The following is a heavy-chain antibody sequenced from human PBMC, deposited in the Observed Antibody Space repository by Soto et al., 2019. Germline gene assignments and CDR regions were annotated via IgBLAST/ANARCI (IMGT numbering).Heavy chain of an antibody. Sequence: QEVLVQSGAEVKKPGSSVKVSCKTSGDTFGSYAISWVRQAPGQGLEWMGGIVPFIQTSNYAQKFQGRVTITADESTTTVHMDVSSLTSEDPAVYYCARNLRYFGSGSFFRGMDVWGQGTTVTVSS. J-gene: IGHJ6*02. CDR1: GDTFGSYA. V-gene: IGHV1-69*01. CDR2: IVPFIQTS. D-gene: IGHD3-10*01. CDR3: ARNLRYFGSGSFFRGMDV.